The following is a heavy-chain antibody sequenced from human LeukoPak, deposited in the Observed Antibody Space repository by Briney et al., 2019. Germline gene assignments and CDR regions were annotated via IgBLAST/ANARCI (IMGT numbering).Heavy chain of an antibody. J-gene: IGHJ4*02. V-gene: IGHV4-61*01. CDR1: GVSISSSNSY. D-gene: IGHD3-9*01. Sequence: PSETLSLTCTVSGVSISSSNSYWSWIRQPPGKGLEWIGYIYYSGSTNYNPSLKSRVTLSVDTSKNQFSLKLSSVTAADTAVYYCARGGPEYFDWLLYVYWGQGTLVTVSS. CDR3: ARGGPEYFDWLLYVY. CDR2: IYYSGST.